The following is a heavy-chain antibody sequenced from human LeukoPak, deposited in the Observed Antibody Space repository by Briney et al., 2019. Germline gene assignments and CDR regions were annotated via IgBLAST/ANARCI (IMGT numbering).Heavy chain of an antibody. D-gene: IGHD6-13*01. V-gene: IGHV4-4*07. J-gene: IGHJ4*02. CDR3: AKISGYSTSWTPDY. Sequence: PSETLSLTCTVSGGSISNYYWNWIRQPPRKGLEWIGRVSASGYTNYNPSLRSRITISVDTSKNQFSLELTSVTAADTAVYYCAKISGYSTSWTPDYWGQGTLVTVSS. CDR1: GGSISNYY. CDR2: VSASGYT.